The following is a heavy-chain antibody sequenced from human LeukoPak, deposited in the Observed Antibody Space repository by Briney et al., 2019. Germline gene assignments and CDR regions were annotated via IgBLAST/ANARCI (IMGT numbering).Heavy chain of an antibody. J-gene: IGHJ3*02. CDR1: GYPFTSYA. CDR3: ASDAFDI. Sequence: ASVKVSCKASGYPFTSYAMYWVRQAPGQRLEWMGWINADNGDTRYSLKLQGRVTMTGDTSASTTYMELSSLRSEDTAVYYCASDAFDIWGQGTMVTVSS. CDR2: INADNGDT. V-gene: IGHV1-3*01.